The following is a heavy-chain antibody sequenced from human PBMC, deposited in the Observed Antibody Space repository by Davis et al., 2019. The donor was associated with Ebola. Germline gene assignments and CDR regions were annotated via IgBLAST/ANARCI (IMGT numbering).Heavy chain of an antibody. Sequence: GESLKISCAASGFTFSSYSMNWVRQAPGKGLEWVSSISSSSSYIYYADSVKGRFTISRDNSKNTLYLQMNSLRAEDTAVYYCSSSPTSSPFYSDYWGQGTLVTVSS. V-gene: IGHV3-21*01. J-gene: IGHJ4*02. CDR3: SSSPTSSPFYSDY. CDR1: GFTFSSYS. D-gene: IGHD2-2*01. CDR2: ISSSSSYI.